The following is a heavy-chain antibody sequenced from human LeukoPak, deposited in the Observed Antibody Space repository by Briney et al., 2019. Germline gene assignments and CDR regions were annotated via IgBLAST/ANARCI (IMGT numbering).Heavy chain of an antibody. CDR2: IYYSGST. V-gene: IGHV4-59*12. Sequence: SETLSHTCTVSGGSISSYYWSWIRQPPGKGLEWIGSIYYSGSTYYNPSLKSRVTISVDTSKNQFSLKLSSVTAADTAVYYCARFSSDGYSYGYAFDIWGQGTMVTVSS. CDR1: GGSISSYY. CDR3: ARFSSDGYSYGYAFDI. J-gene: IGHJ3*02. D-gene: IGHD5-18*01.